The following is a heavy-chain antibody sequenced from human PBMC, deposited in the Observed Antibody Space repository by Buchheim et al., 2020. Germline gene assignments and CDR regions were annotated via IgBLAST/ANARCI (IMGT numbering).Heavy chain of an antibody. CDR2: ISSSGDSI. V-gene: IGHV3-48*02. CDR3: VRSYCGGDCVSTPFGY. CDR1: GFNFGSYA. Sequence: EVQLVESGGGLAEPGGSLRLSCAASGFNFGSYAMNWVRQAPGKRLQWISYISSSGDSIYYADSREGRFTVSRDNAKNSLFLQMNSLRDDDTAVYYCVRSYCGGDCVSTPFGYLGQGTL. J-gene: IGHJ4*02. D-gene: IGHD2-21*02.